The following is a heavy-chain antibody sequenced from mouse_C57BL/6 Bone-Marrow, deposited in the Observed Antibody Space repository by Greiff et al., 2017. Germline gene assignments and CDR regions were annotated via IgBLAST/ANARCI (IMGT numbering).Heavy chain of an antibody. CDR2: IWSGGST. CDR3: ARKEGAYYSNHGGFAY. D-gene: IGHD2-5*01. V-gene: IGHV2-2*01. J-gene: IGHJ3*01. CDR1: GFSLTSYG. Sequence: QVQLQQSGPGLVQPSQSLSITCTVSGFSLTSYGVHWVRQSPGKGLEWLGVIWSGGSTDYNAAFISRLSISKDNSKSQVFFKMNSLQADDTAIYYCARKEGAYYSNHGGFAYWGQGTLVTVSA.